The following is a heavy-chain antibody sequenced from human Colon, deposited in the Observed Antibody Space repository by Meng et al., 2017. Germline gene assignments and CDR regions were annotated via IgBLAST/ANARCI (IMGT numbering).Heavy chain of an antibody. CDR2: IWYDGSKE. D-gene: IGHD3/OR15-3a*01. J-gene: IGHJ4*01. CDR3: ARCYGDWFSGDH. Sequence: GGLGGGVGPPGRALRLSWATSGFTFTSHGLHWVRQAPGKGLEWVAVIWYDGSKEYYADSVKGRFTISRDDSKNTIYLQMNSLRAEDTAVYYCARCYGDWFSGDHWGRGTLVTVSS. V-gene: IGHV3-33*01. CDR1: GFTFTSHG.